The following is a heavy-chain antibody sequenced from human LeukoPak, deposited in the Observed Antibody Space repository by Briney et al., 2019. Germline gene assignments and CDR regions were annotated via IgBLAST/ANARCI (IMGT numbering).Heavy chain of an antibody. CDR1: GFTFRNHG. Sequence: PGGSLGLSCAASGFTFRNHGMSRVRQAPGKGLEWVSGIIGTGDSTFYADPVKGRFTISRDNSRNTLYLHMNSLRVDDTAVYYCASLYNDYGDYWGQGALVTVSS. D-gene: IGHD5-24*01. CDR2: IIGTGDST. V-gene: IGHV3-23*01. CDR3: ASLYNDYGDY. J-gene: IGHJ4*02.